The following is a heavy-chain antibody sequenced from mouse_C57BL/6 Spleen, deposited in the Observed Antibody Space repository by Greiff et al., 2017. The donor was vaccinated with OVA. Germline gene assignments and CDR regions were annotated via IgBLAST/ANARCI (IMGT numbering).Heavy chain of an antibody. CDR2: IYPGDGDT. CDR1: GYAFSSSW. V-gene: IGHV1-82*01. Sequence: VQLQQSGPELVKPGASVKISCKASGYAFSSSWMNWVKQRPGKGLEWIGRIYPGDGDTNYNGKFKGKATLTADKSSSTAYMQLSSLTSEDSAVYFCARQNTTVALWFAYWGQGTLVTVAA. D-gene: IGHD1-1*01. J-gene: IGHJ3*01. CDR3: ARQNTTVALWFAY.